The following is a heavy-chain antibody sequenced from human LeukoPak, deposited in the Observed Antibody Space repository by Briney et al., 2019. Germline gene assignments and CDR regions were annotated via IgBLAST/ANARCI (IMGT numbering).Heavy chain of an antibody. CDR3: AKAKTPYSSSWVFDY. J-gene: IGHJ4*02. CDR1: GFTFTKYG. D-gene: IGHD6-13*01. V-gene: IGHV3-30*02. Sequence: PGGSLRLSCAASGFTFTKYGMHWVRQAPGKGLEWVAFIRYDGSNKYYADSVKGRFTISRDNSKNTLYLQMNSLRAEDTAVYYCAKAKTPYSSSWVFDYWGQGTLVTVSS. CDR2: IRYDGSNK.